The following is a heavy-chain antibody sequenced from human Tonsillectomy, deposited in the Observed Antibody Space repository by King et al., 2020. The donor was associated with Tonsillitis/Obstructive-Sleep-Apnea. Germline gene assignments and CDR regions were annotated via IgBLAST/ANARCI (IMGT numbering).Heavy chain of an antibody. J-gene: IGHJ3*02. CDR2: ISFTGST. D-gene: IGHD1-1*01. V-gene: IGHV4-59*01. CDR1: GGSISSYY. CDR3: AREPNDLSAFDI. Sequence: QLQESGPGLVKPSETLSLTCTVSGGSISSYYWNWIRQPPGKGLEWIGFISFTGSTNYNPSLKSRVTISVDTSKNQFSLKLSSVTAADTAVYYCAREPNDLSAFDIWGQGTMATVS.